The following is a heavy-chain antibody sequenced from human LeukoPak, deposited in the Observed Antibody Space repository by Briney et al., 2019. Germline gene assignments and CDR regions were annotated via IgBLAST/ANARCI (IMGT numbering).Heavy chain of an antibody. V-gene: IGHV3-30*02. Sequence: GGSLRLSCAASGFTFSSYGMHWVRQAPGKGLEWVAFIRYDGSNKYYADSVKGRFTISRDNSKNTLYLQMNSLRAEDTAVYYCAKDTPNWGSYFDYWGQGTLVTVSS. CDR2: IRYDGSNK. CDR3: AKDTPNWGSYFDY. J-gene: IGHJ4*02. D-gene: IGHD7-27*01. CDR1: GFTFSSYG.